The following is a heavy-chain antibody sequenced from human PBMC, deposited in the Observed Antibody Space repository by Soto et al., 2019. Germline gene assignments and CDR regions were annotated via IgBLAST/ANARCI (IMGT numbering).Heavy chain of an antibody. Sequence: ASVKVSCKASGYTFTSYAMHWVRQAPGQRLEWMGWINAGNGNTKYSQKLQGRVTITRDTSASTAYMELSSLRSEDTAVYYCARDSLPGSDAFDIWGQGTMVTVSS. D-gene: IGHD3-16*02. J-gene: IGHJ3*02. CDR1: GYTFTSYA. CDR2: INAGNGNT. CDR3: ARDSLPGSDAFDI. V-gene: IGHV1-3*01.